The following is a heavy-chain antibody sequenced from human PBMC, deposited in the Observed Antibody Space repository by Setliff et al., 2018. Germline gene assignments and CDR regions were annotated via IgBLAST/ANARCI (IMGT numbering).Heavy chain of an antibody. D-gene: IGHD6-19*01. CDR1: GGSFSGYY. Sequence: KASETLSLTCAVYGGSFSGYYWSWIRQPPGKGLEWIGEINHSGSTNYNPSLKSRVTISVDTSKNQFSLKLSSVTAADTAVYYCATSGFRSAGSCYSFDDWGQGALVTVSS. V-gene: IGHV4-34*01. CDR2: INHSGST. CDR3: ATSGFRSAGSCYSFDD. J-gene: IGHJ4*02.